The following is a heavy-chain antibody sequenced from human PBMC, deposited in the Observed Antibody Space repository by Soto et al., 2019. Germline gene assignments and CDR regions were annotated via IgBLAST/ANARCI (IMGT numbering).Heavy chain of an antibody. CDR2: IFPGDSDI. CDR3: ARQEIAGATSAFDI. Sequence: GESLKISCKGSGYSFTTYWIGWVRQKPGKGMEWMGIIFPGDSDIRYSPSLQGQVTISADKSITTAYLQWSSLKASDTAIYYCARQEIAGATSAFDIWGQGTLLTVSS. CDR1: GYSFTTYW. D-gene: IGHD1-26*01. V-gene: IGHV5-51*01. J-gene: IGHJ3*02.